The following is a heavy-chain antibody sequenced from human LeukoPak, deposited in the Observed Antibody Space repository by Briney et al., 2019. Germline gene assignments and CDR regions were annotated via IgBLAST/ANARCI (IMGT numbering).Heavy chain of an antibody. Sequence: GGSLRLSCAASGFTFSSYAMSWVRQAPGKGLEWVSAISGSGGSTYYADSVKGRFTISRDNSKNTLYLQMNSLRAEDTAVYYCAKAPGRIAAAGYFDYWAREPWSPSP. CDR1: GFTFSSYA. D-gene: IGHD6-13*01. CDR2: ISGSGGST. CDR3: AKAPGRIAAAGYFDY. V-gene: IGHV3-23*01. J-gene: IGHJ4*02.